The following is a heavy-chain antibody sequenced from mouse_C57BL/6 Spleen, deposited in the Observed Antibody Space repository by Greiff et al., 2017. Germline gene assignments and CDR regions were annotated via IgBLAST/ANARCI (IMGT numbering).Heavy chain of an antibody. V-gene: IGHV6-3*01. J-gene: IGHJ2*01. D-gene: IGHD1-1*01. Sequence: EVKLMESGGGLVQPGGSMKLSCVASGFTFSNYWMNWVRQSPEKGLEWVAEIRLKSDNYATNYAESVKGRFTISRDDSKSSVYLQMNNVRAEDTGIYYCTGWFTSYWGQGTTLTVSS. CDR3: TGWFTSY. CDR2: IRLKSDNYAT. CDR1: GFTFSNYW.